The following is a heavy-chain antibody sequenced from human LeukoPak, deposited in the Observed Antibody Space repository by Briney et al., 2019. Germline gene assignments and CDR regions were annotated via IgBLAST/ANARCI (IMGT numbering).Heavy chain of an antibody. CDR2: IYYSGST. CDR3: ARNIYSPGYMDV. J-gene: IGHJ6*03. V-gene: IGHV4-59*01. Sequence: SEALSLTCTVSGGSISSYYWSWIRQPPGKGLEWIGYIYYSGSTNYNPSLKSRVTISVDTSKNQFSLKLSSVTAADTAVYYCARNIYSPGYMDVWGKGTTVTVSS. D-gene: IGHD2-15*01. CDR1: GGSISSYY.